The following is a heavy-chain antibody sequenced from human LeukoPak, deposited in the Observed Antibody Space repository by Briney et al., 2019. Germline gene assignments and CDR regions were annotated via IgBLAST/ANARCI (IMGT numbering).Heavy chain of an antibody. CDR3: ARNSGAGYYFYMDV. D-gene: IGHD3-10*01. Sequence: TGGSLRLSCAASGFTFSNYAMHWVRQAPGKGLEWVALISYDGSIKYNADSVKGRFAISRDNAKNSLYLQMNSLRAEDTALYYCARNSGAGYYFYMDVWGKGTAVTVSS. CDR1: GFTFSNYA. V-gene: IGHV3-30*09. CDR2: ISYDGSIK. J-gene: IGHJ6*03.